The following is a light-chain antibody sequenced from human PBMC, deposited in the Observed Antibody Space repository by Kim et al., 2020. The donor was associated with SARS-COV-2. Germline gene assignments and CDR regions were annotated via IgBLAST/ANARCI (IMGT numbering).Light chain of an antibody. J-gene: IGLJ1*01. CDR3: SSYTSSSTLI. CDR2: DVS. Sequence: GQSITISCTGTSSDVGGYNYVSWYQQHPGKAPKLMIYDVSNRPSGVSNRFSGSKSGNTASLTISGLQAEDEADYYCSSYTSSSTLIFGTGTKVTVL. V-gene: IGLV2-14*03. CDR1: SSDVGGYNY.